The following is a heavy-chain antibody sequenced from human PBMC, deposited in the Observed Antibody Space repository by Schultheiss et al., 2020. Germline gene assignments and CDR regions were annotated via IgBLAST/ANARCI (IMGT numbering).Heavy chain of an antibody. J-gene: IGHJ6*04. CDR3: ARSVPDNITMIVIAMDV. CDR1: GGSISSGGYY. Sequence: SETLSLTCTVSGGSISSGGYYWSWIRQHPGKGLEWIGSIYYSGSTYYNPSLESRVTISADKSKNQFSLKLSSVTAADTAVYYCARSVPDNITMIVIAMDVWGKGTTVTVSS. V-gene: IGHV4-39*07. CDR2: IYYSGST. D-gene: IGHD3-22*01.